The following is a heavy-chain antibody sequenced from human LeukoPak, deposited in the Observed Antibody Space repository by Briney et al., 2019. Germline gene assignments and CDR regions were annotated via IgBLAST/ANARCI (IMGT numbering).Heavy chain of an antibody. D-gene: IGHD2-2*01. CDR3: AKVHWCSSTSCFPYFDY. CDR1: GFTFSSYA. V-gene: IGHV3-23*01. J-gene: IGHJ4*02. Sequence: QPGGSLRLSCAASGFTFSSYAMSWVRQAPGKGLEWVSAISGSGGSTYYADSVKGRFTISRDNSKNTLYLQMNSLRAEDTAVYYCAKVHWCSSTSCFPYFDYWGQGTLVTVSS. CDR2: ISGSGGST.